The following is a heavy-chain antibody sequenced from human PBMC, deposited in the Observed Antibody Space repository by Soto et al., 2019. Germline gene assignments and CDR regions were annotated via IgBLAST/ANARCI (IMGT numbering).Heavy chain of an antibody. J-gene: IGHJ4*02. CDR3: AKSSPVVPADMPNPPFDY. Sequence: PGGSLRLSCAASGFTFSSYAMSWVRQAPGKGLEWVSAISGSGGSTYYADSVKGRFTISRDNSKNTLYLQMNSLRAEDTAVYYCAKSSPVVPADMPNPPFDYWGQGTLVTVSS. CDR2: ISGSGGST. CDR1: GFTFSSYA. D-gene: IGHD2-2*01. V-gene: IGHV3-23*01.